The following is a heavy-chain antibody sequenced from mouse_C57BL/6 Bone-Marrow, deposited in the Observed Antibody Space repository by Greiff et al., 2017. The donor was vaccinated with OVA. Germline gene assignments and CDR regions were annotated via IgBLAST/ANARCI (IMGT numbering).Heavy chain of an antibody. CDR1: GYTFTDYN. CDR2: INPNNGGT. J-gene: IGHJ1*03. V-gene: IGHV1-22*01. CDR3: ARREGYYGSSYGYFDV. D-gene: IGHD1-1*01. Sequence: EVQLQQSGPELVKPGASVKMSCKASGYTFTDYNMHWVKQSHGKSLEWIGYINPNNGGTSYNQKFKGKATLTVNKSSSTAYMELRSLTSEDSAVYYCARREGYYGSSYGYFDVWGTGTTVTVSS.